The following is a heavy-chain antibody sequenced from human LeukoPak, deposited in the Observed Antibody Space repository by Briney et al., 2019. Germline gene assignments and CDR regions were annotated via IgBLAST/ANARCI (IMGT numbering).Heavy chain of an antibody. CDR2: INDGGST. V-gene: IGHV4-34*01. Sequence: PSETLSLTCAVYGGSFTKHQWSWIRQPPGKGLEWIGAINDGGSTNYNPSLKSRVTISVDTSKNQFSLKLSSVTAADTAVYYCAKYYPAYFDYWGQGTLVTVSS. CDR3: AKYYPAYFDY. CDR1: GGSFTKHQ. J-gene: IGHJ4*02. D-gene: IGHD3-10*01.